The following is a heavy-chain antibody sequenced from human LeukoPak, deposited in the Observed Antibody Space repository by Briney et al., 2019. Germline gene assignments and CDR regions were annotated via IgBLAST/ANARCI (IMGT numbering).Heavy chain of an antibody. D-gene: IGHD3-16*01. CDR2: IWYDGSNK. V-gene: IGHV3-33*01. CDR3: ARVGEDHIEGDAFDI. Sequence: GGSLRLSCAASGFTFSSYGMHWVRQAPGKGLEWVAVIWYDGSNKYYADSVKGRFTISRDNSKNTLYLQMNSLRAEDTAVYYCARVGEDHIEGDAFDIWGQGTMVTVSS. CDR1: GFTFSSYG. J-gene: IGHJ3*02.